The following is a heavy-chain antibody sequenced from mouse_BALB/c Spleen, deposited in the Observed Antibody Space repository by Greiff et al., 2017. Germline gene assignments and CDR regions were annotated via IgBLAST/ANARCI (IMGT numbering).Heavy chain of an antibody. V-gene: IGHV14-3*02. CDR1: GFNIKDTY. CDR2: IDPANGNT. Sequence: EVQLQQSGAELVKPGASVKLSCTASGFNIKDTYMHWVKQRPEQGLEWIGRIDPANGNTKYDPKFQGKATITADTSSNTAYLQLSSLTSEDTAVYYCASYYDYDEVDYWGQGTTLTVSS. CDR3: ASYYDYDEVDY. J-gene: IGHJ2*01. D-gene: IGHD2-4*01.